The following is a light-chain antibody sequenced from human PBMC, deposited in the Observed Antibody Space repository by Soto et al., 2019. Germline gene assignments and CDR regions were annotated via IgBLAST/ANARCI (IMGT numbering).Light chain of an antibody. CDR2: AAS. Sequence: DIQMTQSPPSLSASVGDRVTITCRASQDIRNFVAWYQQKPGKAPKPLIYAASTLQSGVPSRFSGSGSGTDFTLTINSLQPEDVATYSCQKYSSVPVFGPGTKVEIK. CDR1: QDIRNF. V-gene: IGKV1-27*01. J-gene: IGKJ3*01. CDR3: QKYSSVPV.